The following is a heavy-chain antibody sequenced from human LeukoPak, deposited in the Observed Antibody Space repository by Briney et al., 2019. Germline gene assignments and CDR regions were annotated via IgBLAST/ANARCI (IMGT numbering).Heavy chain of an antibody. Sequence: SETLSLTCTVSGVSITSYYWSWIRQPPGKGLEWIGYIYYSGSPKYNPSLKSRVTISVDTSKNQFSLKLSSVTAADTAVYYCARDLWFGFQYGMDVWGQGTTVTVSS. CDR3: ARDLWFGFQYGMDV. J-gene: IGHJ6*02. CDR2: IYYSGSP. V-gene: IGHV4-59*01. CDR1: GVSITSYY. D-gene: IGHD3-10*01.